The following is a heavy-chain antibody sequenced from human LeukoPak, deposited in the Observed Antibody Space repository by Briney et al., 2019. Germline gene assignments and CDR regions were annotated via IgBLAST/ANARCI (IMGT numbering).Heavy chain of an antibody. J-gene: IGHJ6*03. CDR2: TYYRSKWYN. V-gene: IGHV6-1*01. D-gene: IGHD6-13*01. CDR1: GDSVSSNSAA. CDR3: ARVGIAAAGTGGVYYYYMDV. Sequence: SQTLSLTCAISGDSVSSNSAAWNWIRQSPSRGLEWLGRTYYRSKWYNDYAVSVTSRITINPDTSKNQFSLQLNSVTPEDTAVYYCARVGIAAAGTGGVYYYYMDVWGKGTTVTVSS.